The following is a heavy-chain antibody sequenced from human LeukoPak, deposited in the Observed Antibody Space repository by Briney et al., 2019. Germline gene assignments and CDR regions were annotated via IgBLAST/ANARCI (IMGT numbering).Heavy chain of an antibody. CDR1: GITSDDNT. V-gene: IGHV3-43*01. D-gene: IGHD3-3*01. CDR3: ASEVGYRSLGY. J-gene: IGHJ4*02. CDR2: ITWKSHRT. Sequence: GGSLRLSCAASGITSDDNTMHWVRQTPGRGLEWVSFITWKSHRTHYADSVKGRFTVSRDNSKDSMYLEMNSLETEDTGLYHCASEVGYRSLGYLGQGTLVTVSS.